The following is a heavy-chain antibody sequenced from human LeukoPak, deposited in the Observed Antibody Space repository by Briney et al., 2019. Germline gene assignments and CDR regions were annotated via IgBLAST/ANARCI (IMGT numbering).Heavy chain of an antibody. CDR2: INSDGSST. CDR3: ARGVGYNWFDP. V-gene: IGHV3-74*01. CDR1: GFAFSNNW. J-gene: IGHJ5*02. D-gene: IGHD1-26*01. Sequence: AGGSLILSCAASGFAFSNNWMHWVRQAPGKGLVWVSCINSDGSSTYYAGSVKGRFTISRDNAKNTVYLQMNSLRAEDTAVYYCARGVGYNWFDPWGQGTLVTVSS.